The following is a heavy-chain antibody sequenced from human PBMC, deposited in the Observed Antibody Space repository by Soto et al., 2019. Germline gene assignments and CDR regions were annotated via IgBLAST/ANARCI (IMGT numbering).Heavy chain of an antibody. V-gene: IGHV3-33*01. D-gene: IGHD6-6*01. J-gene: IGHJ4*02. CDR2: IWYDGSNK. CDR1: GFTFSSYG. CDR3: ARDSRSYSNSSEVGY. Sequence: GGSLRLSCAASGFTFSSYGMHWVRQAPGKGLEWVAVIWYDGSNKYYADSVKGRFTISRDNSKNTLYLQMNSLRAEDTAVYYCARDSRSYSNSSEVGYWGQGTLVTVSS.